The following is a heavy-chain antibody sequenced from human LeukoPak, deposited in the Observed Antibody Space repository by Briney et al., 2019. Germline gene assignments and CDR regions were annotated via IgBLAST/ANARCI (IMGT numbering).Heavy chain of an antibody. CDR3: AKSRSGSYSSDY. Sequence: GGSLRLSCAASGLTFSSHWMHWVRQAPGKGLVWVSRITNDGSSTTYADSVKGRFTISGDNSKNTLYLQMNSLRAEDTAVYYCAKSRSGSYSSDYWGQGTLVTVSS. J-gene: IGHJ4*02. CDR1: GLTFSSHW. V-gene: IGHV3-74*01. CDR2: ITNDGSST. D-gene: IGHD1-26*01.